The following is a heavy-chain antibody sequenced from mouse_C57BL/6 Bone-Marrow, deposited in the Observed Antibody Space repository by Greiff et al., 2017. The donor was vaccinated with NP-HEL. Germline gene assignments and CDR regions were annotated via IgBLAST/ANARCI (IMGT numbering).Heavy chain of an antibody. D-gene: IGHD2-1*01. CDR3: ATYGNYPDY. CDR1: GFTFSDYG. CDR2: ISSGSSTI. J-gene: IGHJ2*01. Sequence: DVMLVESGGGLVKPGGSLTLSCAASGFTFSDYGMHWVRQAPEKGLEWVAYISSGSSTIYYADTVKGRFTISRDNAKNTLFLHMTSLRSADTSMFYCATYGNYPDYWGQGTTLTVSS. V-gene: IGHV5-17*01.